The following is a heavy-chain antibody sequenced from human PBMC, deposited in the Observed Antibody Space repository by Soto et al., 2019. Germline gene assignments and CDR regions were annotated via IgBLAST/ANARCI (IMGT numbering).Heavy chain of an antibody. CDR1: GGSINSGSYY. Sequence: SETLSLTCTVSGGSINSGSYYWGWIRQPPGKGLEWIGIIYYSGSTHYNPSLQSRVTMSLDTSKNQFSLKLSSVTAADTAVYYCARLNRSRDYYSSVTCYNWIDPWGQGTPVTVSS. CDR3: ARLNRSRDYYSSVTCYNWIDP. J-gene: IGHJ5*02. CDR2: IYYSGST. V-gene: IGHV4-39*07. D-gene: IGHD3-22*01.